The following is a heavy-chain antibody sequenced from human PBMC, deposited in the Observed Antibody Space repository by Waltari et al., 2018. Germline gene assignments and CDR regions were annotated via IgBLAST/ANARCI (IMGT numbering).Heavy chain of an antibody. D-gene: IGHD6-13*01. CDR2: INAGKGKT. CDR3: ARDKAPGWESAAGIHDY. V-gene: IGHV1-3*01. Sequence: QVQLVQSGAEVKKPGASVKVYCKASGYTFTSYAMHWVRQAPGQRLEWMGWINAGKGKTKYSQKFQGRVTITRDTSASTAYMELSSLRSEDTAVYYCARDKAPGWESAAGIHDYWGQGTLVTVSS. J-gene: IGHJ4*02. CDR1: GYTFTSYA.